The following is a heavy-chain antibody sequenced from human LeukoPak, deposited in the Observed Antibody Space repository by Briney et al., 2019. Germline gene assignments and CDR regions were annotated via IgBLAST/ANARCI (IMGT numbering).Heavy chain of an antibody. J-gene: IGHJ4*02. D-gene: IGHD6-19*01. CDR1: GGSISSYY. CDR2: IYYSGST. V-gene: IGHV4-59*08. Sequence: SETLSLTCSLSGGSISSYYCSCIRRPPGKGLEWIGYIYYSGSTNSNTSLKSRVTISVDTSKNQFSLKLSSVTAADTAVYYCARRGSDWGQFDYWGQGTLVTVSS. CDR3: ARRGSDWGQFDY.